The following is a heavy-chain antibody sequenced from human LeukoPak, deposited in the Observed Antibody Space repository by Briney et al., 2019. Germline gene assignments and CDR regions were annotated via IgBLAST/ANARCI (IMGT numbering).Heavy chain of an antibody. J-gene: IGHJ4*02. CDR2: IYYSGST. CDR1: GGSISSYF. D-gene: IGHD4-17*01. CDR3: ARGGLTTVTTMIYRH. V-gene: IGHV4-59*01. Sequence: SEALSLTCTVSGGSISSYFWSWIRQPPGKGLEWIGYIYYSGSTNYNTSLKSRVTISVDTSKNQFSLKLSSVTAADTAVYYCARGGLTTVTTMIYRHWGQGTLVTVSS.